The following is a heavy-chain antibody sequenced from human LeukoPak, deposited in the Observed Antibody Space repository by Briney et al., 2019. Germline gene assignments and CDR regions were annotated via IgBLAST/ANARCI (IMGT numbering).Heavy chain of an antibody. J-gene: IGHJ6*03. CDR2: MNPNSGNT. D-gene: IGHD3-16*01. CDR3: ARESLSYYYYYMDV. V-gene: IGHV1-8*01. Sequence: ASVKVSCKASGYTFTSYDINWVRQATGQGLEWMGWMNPNSGNTGYVQKFQGRVTMTRNTSISTAYMELSSLRSEDTAVYYCARESLSYYYYYMDVWGKGTTVTVSS. CDR1: GYTFTSYD.